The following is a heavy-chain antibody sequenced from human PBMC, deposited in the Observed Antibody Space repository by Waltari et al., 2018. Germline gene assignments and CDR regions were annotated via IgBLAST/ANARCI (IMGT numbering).Heavy chain of an antibody. J-gene: IGHJ4*02. CDR1: GGSISSSSYY. CDR2: IYYSGGT. V-gene: IGHV4-39*01. D-gene: IGHD6-13*01. Sequence: QLQLQESGPGLVKPSETLSLTCTVSGGSISSSSYYWGWIRQPPGKGLEWIGSIYYSGGTYYNPSLKSRVTISVDTSKNQFALKLSSVTAADTAVYYCARRGSSSWYKNYWGQGTLVTVSS. CDR3: ARRGSSSWYKNY.